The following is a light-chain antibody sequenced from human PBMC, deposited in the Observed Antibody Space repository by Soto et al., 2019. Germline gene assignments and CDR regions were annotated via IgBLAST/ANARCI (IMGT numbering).Light chain of an antibody. J-gene: IGLJ1*01. Sequence: QSVLTQPASVSGSPGQSITISCTGTSSDIGVYNYVSWYQQHPGKAPKLVICEVSNRPSGVSSRFSGSKSGHTASLTISGLRAEDEADYYCTSYAGTYTFVFGTGTKATVL. CDR2: EVS. CDR1: SSDIGVYNY. CDR3: TSYAGTYTFV. V-gene: IGLV2-14*01.